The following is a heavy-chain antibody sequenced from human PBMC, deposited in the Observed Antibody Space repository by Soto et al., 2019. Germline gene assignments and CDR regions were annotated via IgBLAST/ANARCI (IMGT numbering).Heavy chain of an antibody. D-gene: IGHD5-12*01. CDR3: ARDRHSGYDSIGSYYSYGMDV. V-gene: IGHV1-69*13. J-gene: IGHJ6*02. Sequence: SVKVSCKASGGTFSSYAISWVRQAPGQGLEWMGGIIPIFGTANYAQKFQGRVTITADESTSTAYMELSSLRSEDTAVYYCARDRHSGYDSIGSYYSYGMDVWGQGTTLTVSS. CDR1: GGTFSSYA. CDR2: IIPIFGTA.